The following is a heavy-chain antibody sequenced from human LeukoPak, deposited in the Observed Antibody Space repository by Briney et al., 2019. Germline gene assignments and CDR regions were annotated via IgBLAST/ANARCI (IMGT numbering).Heavy chain of an antibody. V-gene: IGHV1-18*01. Sequence: ASVKVSCKASGYTFISFGFSWVRQAPGQGPERMGWISGYTGNTNYAQRFQGRVTMTTDTSTSTAYMELRTLRSDDTAVYYCVRDLNSAARSFFDYWSPGTLVTVSS. CDR3: VRDLNSAARSFFDY. D-gene: IGHD6-6*01. J-gene: IGHJ4*02. CDR2: ISGYTGNT. CDR1: GYTFISFG.